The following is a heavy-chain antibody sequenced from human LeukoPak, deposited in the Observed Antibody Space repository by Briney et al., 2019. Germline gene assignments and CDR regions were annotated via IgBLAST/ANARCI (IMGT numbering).Heavy chain of an antibody. Sequence: GSLRLSCAASGFTFSSYVMSWIRQPPGKGLEWIGEINHSGSTNYNPSLKSRVTISVDTSKNQFSLKLSSVTAADTAVYYCARVRVGGRQLRVAGWFDPWGQGTLVTVSS. CDR3: ARVRVGGRQLRVAGWFDP. CDR2: INHSGST. J-gene: IGHJ5*02. CDR1: GFTFSSYV. V-gene: IGHV4-34*01. D-gene: IGHD5-18*01.